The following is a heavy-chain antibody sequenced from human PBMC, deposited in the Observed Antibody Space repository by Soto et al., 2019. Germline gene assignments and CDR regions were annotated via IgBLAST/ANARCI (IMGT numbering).Heavy chain of an antibody. CDR2: IYYRGST. J-gene: IGHJ3*01. V-gene: IGHV4-59*12. CDR1: NGSIINYY. Sequence: QVQLQESGPGLVKPSETLSLTCTVSNGSIINYYWSWIRQPPGKGLEWIGFIYYRGSTNYNPYLMGRVTRSVDMSRNQLALKLNSVPAADTAVYYLAIRLTLAATPSEAFALWGQGTMVTVSS. D-gene: IGHD3-9*01. CDR3: AIRLTLAATPSEAFAL.